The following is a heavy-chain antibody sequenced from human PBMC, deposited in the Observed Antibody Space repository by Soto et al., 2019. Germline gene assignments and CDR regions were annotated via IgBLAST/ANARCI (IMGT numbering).Heavy chain of an antibody. CDR3: ARGIAARPSRFDP. V-gene: IGHV4-31*03. CDR2: IYDTGSP. J-gene: IGHJ5*02. D-gene: IGHD6-6*01. CDR1: GAYISSGGHY. Sequence: QVQLQESGPGLVKPSQTLSLTCTVSGAYISSGGHYWNWIRQHPGKGLEWIGNIYDTGSPNYNPSLKSRVTISLDTSKNHFSLRLSSVTAADTAVDYCARGIAARPSRFDPWGQGALVTVSS.